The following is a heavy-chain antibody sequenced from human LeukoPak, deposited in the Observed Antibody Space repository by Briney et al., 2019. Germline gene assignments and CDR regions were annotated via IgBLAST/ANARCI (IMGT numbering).Heavy chain of an antibody. J-gene: IGHJ4*02. Sequence: GGSLRLSCAASGFTVSTNYMSWVRQAPGKGLEWVAVISYGGSKTYYADSVKGRFTISRDNSKNTLYLQMNSLRAEDTALYYCARTMYITGSSDFDYWGQGTLVTVSS. CDR3: ARTMYITGSSDFDY. V-gene: IGHV3-30-3*01. CDR1: GFTVSTNY. D-gene: IGHD1-26*01. CDR2: ISYGGSKT.